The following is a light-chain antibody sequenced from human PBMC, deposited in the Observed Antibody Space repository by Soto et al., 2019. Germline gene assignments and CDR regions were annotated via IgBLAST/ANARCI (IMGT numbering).Light chain of an antibody. V-gene: IGKV3-20*01. CDR3: QQSSSSRT. CDR2: GGC. J-gene: IGKJ1*01. CDR1: QSVSRNH. Sequence: VVTQSPGTLSLSPGEMSSLSFMSSQSVSRNHLAWYQQKPGQAPRLLIYGGCSRATGIQVRFSGSGSETEFTLTITRLEPEDFAVYYCQQSSSSRTFAQGTKV.